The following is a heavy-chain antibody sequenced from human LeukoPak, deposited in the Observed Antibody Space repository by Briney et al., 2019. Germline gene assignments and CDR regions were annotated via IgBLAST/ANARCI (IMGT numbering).Heavy chain of an antibody. V-gene: IGHV3-21*01. CDR3: ARDKYYYDSSGGGYYFDH. J-gene: IGHJ4*02. D-gene: IGHD3-22*01. CDR1: GFTFSSYS. Sequence: PGGSLRLSCAASGFTFSSYSMNWIRQAPGKGLEWVSSISSSSSYIYYAYSVKCRFNISRDNAKNALYLQMNSLRAEDTAVYYCARDKYYYDSSGGGYYFDHWGQGTLVSVSS. CDR2: ISSSSSYI.